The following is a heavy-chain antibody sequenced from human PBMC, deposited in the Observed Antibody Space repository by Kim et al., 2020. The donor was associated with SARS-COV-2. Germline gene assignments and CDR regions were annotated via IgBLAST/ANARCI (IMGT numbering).Heavy chain of an antibody. CDR3: ARDAYSGNDRGVLYYYYGMDV. V-gene: IGHV3-21*01. CDR1: GFTFSSYS. Sequence: GGSLRLSCAASGFTFSSYSMNWVRQAPGKGLEWVSSISSRSSYIYYADSVKGRFTISRDNAKNSLFLQANSLRAEDTAVYYCARDAYSGNDRGVLYYYYGMDVWGQGTTVTVSS. CDR2: ISSRSSYI. D-gene: IGHD5-12*01. J-gene: IGHJ6*02.